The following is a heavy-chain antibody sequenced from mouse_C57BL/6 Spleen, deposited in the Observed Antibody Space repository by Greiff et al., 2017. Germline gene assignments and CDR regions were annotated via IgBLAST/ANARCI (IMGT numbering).Heavy chain of an antibody. D-gene: IGHD4-1*01. Sequence: QVQLQQPGAELVMPGASVKLSCKASGYTFTSYWMHWVKQRPGQGLEWIGEIDPSDSYTNYNQKFKGKSTLTVDKSSSTAYMQLSSLTSEDSAVYYCARSWDGVFAYWGQGTLVTVSA. CDR3: ARSWDGVFAY. CDR1: GYTFTSYW. CDR2: IDPSDSYT. J-gene: IGHJ3*01. V-gene: IGHV1-69*01.